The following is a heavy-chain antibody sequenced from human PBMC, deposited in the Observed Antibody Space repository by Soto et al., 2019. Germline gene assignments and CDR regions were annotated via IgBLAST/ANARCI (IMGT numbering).Heavy chain of an antibody. Sequence: GGSLRLSCAASGFTFSSYGMHWVRQAPGKGLEWVAVISYDGSNKYYADSVKGRFTISRDNSKKTLYLQMNRLRAEDTAVYYCAKDGTYYYDSSGYQDCCGQGTMVTV. D-gene: IGHD3-22*01. V-gene: IGHV3-30*18. J-gene: IGHJ4*02. CDR2: ISYDGSNK. CDR1: GFTFSSYG. CDR3: AKDGTYYYDSSGYQDC.